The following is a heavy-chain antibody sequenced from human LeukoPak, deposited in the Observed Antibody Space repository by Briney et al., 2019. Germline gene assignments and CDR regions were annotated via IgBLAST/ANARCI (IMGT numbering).Heavy chain of an antibody. D-gene: IGHD5-12*01. CDR3: AKGGYDYIEVAYFDF. CDR1: GFSFNNYA. V-gene: IGHV3-23*01. CDR2: IISSSGSA. Sequence: GGSLRLSCAASGFSFNNYAMSWVRQAPGEGLEWVSIIISSSGSAFYADSVKGRFTISRDNSKNTLYLQMNSLRLEDTAVYYCAKGGYDYIEVAYFDFWGQGTLVSVSS. J-gene: IGHJ4*02.